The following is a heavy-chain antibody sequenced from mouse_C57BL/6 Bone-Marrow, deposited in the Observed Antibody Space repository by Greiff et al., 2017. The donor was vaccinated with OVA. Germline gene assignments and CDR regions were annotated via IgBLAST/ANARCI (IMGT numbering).Heavy chain of an antibody. D-gene: IGHD1-1*01. CDR2: IRLKSDNYAT. J-gene: IGHJ4*01. CDR1: GFTFSNYW. CDR3: TEIYYNGSSPYYYAMNY. Sequence: EVHLVESGGGLVQPGGSMKLSCVASGFTFSNYWMNWVRQSPEKGLEWVAQIRLKSDNYATHYAESVKGRFTISRDDSKSSFYLQINNLRADDTGIYYWTEIYYNGSSPYYYAMNYWGQGPSVTVSS. V-gene: IGHV6-3*01.